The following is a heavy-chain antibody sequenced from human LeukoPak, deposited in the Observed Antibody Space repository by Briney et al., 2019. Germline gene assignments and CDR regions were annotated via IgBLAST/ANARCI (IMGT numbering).Heavy chain of an antibody. CDR1: GFTFSSYA. J-gene: IGHJ4*02. CDR3: AKLREWELPDLFDY. CDR2: ISYDGSNK. Sequence: GGSLRLSCAASGFTFSSYAMHWVRQAPGKGLEWVAVISYDGSNKYYADSVKGRFTISRDNSKNTMYLQMKSLRAEDTAVYYCAKLREWELPDLFDYWGQGTLVTVSS. D-gene: IGHD1-26*01. V-gene: IGHV3-30*04.